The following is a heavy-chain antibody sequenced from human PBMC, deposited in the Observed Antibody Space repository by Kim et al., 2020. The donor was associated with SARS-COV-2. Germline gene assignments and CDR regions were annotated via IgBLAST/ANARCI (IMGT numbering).Heavy chain of an antibody. CDR2: IKQDGSEK. CDR3: ARGGVGLLVTSTLRYGMEV. V-gene: IGHV3-7*03. J-gene: IGHJ6*02. D-gene: IGHD4-4*01. CDR1: GFTFNSFG. Sequence: GGSLRLSCAASGFTFNSFGMSWVRQAPGKGLEWVANIKQDGSEKYYVDSVKGRFTISRDNAKNSLYLQMNSLRAEDTAVYYCARGGVGLLVTSTLRYGMEVSGHGSTCTVSS.